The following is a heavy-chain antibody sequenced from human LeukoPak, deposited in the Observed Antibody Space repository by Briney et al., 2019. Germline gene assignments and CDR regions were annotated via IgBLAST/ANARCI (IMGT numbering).Heavy chain of an antibody. D-gene: IGHD3-22*01. V-gene: IGHV4-34*01. J-gene: IGHJ4*02. CDR2: INHSGST. CDR3: ARTAYDSSDYQEPFDC. CDR1: GGSFSGYY. Sequence: SETLSLTCAVYGGSFSGYYWSWIRQPPGKGLEWIGEINHSGSTNYNPSLKSRVTISVDTSKNQFSLKLSSVTAADTAVYYCARTAYDSSDYQEPFDCWGLGTLVTVSS.